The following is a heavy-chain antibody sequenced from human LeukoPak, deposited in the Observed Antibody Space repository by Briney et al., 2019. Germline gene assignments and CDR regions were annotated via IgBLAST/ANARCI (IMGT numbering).Heavy chain of an antibody. CDR2: INHSGST. D-gene: IGHD2-2*01. V-gene: IGHV4-34*01. J-gene: IGHJ6*02. CDR1: GGSFSGYY. Sequence: PSETLSLTCAVCGGSFSGYYWSWIRQPPGKGLEWIGEINHSGSTNYNPSLKSRVTISVDTSKNQFSLKLSSVTAADTAVYYCARAGYQLYYYYYGMDVWGQGTTVTVSS. CDR3: ARAGYQLYYYYYGMDV.